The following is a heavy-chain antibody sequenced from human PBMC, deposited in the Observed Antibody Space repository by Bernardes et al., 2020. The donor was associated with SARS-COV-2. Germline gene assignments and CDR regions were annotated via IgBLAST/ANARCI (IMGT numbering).Heavy chain of an antibody. D-gene: IGHD1-26*01. CDR1: GFTFSSYT. J-gene: IGHJ4*02. Sequence: GGSLRLSCEVSGFTFSSYTMNWVRQAPGKGLEWVSTITYSGDSTYYAASVKGRFTISRDNSKDRLYLQMNSLRAEDTAVYSCAKRRVEWELLHYFDSWGQGTLVTVSS. CDR3: AKRRVEWELLHYFDS. V-gene: IGHV3-23*01. CDR2: ITYSGDST.